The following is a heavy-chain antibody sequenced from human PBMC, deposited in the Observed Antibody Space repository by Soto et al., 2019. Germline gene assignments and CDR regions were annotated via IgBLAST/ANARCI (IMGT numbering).Heavy chain of an antibody. J-gene: IGHJ3*02. CDR1: GGTFSSYA. CDR2: IIPIFGTA. D-gene: IGHD5-18*01. CDR3: AALKRSYGAFDI. V-gene: IGHV1-69*13. Sequence: GASVKVSCKAPGGTFSSYAISWVRQAPGQGLEWMGGIIPIFGTANYAQKFQGRVTITADESTSTAYMELSSLRSEDTAVYYCAALKRSYGAFDIWGQGTMVT.